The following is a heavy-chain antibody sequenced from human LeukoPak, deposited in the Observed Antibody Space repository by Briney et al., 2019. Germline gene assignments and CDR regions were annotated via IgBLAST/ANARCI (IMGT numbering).Heavy chain of an antibody. CDR2: MNPNSGNT. CDR1: GYTFTSYD. CDR3: ARASSWYQLLSRFDP. V-gene: IGHV1-8*01. D-gene: IGHD2-2*01. Sequence: GASVTVSCKASGYTFTSYDINWVRQAAGQGLEWMGWMNPNSGNTGYAQKFQGRVTMTRNTSISTAYMELSSLRSEDTAVYYCARASSWYQLLSRFDPWGQGTLVTVSS. J-gene: IGHJ5*02.